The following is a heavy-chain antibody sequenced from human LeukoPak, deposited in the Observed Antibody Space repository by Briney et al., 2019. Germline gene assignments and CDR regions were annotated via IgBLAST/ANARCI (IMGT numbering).Heavy chain of an antibody. J-gene: IGHJ4*02. CDR2: ISSSSSYI. Sequence: GGSLRLSCAASGFTFSSYSMNWVRQAPGKGLEWVSSISSSSSYIYYADSVKGRFTISGDNAKNSLYLQMNSLRAEDTAVYYCARAVAAAGTGFDYWGQGTLVTVSS. CDR1: GFTFSSYS. CDR3: ARAVAAAGTGFDY. D-gene: IGHD6-13*01. V-gene: IGHV3-21*01.